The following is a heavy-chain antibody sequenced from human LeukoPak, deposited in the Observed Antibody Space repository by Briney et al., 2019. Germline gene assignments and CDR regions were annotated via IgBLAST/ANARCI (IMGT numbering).Heavy chain of an antibody. V-gene: IGHV3-30-3*01. D-gene: IGHD3-22*01. CDR1: GFTFSSYA. CDR3: ARWAPDYYDSSGYSDAFDI. CDR2: MSYDGSNK. J-gene: IGHJ3*02. Sequence: GRSLRLSCAASGFTFSSYAMHWVRQAPGKGLEWVAVMSYDGSNKYYADSVKGRFTISRDNSKNTLYLQMNSLRAEDTAVYYCARWAPDYYDSSGYSDAFDIWGQGTMVTVSS.